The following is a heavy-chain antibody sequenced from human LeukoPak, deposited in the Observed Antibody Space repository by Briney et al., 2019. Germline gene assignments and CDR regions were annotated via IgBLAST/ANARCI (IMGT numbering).Heavy chain of an antibody. J-gene: IGHJ4*02. CDR2: MNPNSGNT. V-gene: IGHV1-8*03. CDR3: ARVGTVAATFIFRY. D-gene: IGHD2-15*01. CDR1: GYTFTSYD. Sequence: ASVKVSCKASGYTFTSYDINWVRQATGQGLEGMGWMNPNSGNTGNAQKFQGRVTITRNSSISTAYMELSSLRSEDTAVYYCARVGTVAATFIFRYWGQGTLVTVSS.